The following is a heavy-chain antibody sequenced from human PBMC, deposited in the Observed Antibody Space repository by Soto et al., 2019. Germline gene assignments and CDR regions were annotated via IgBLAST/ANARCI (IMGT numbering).Heavy chain of an antibody. D-gene: IGHD6-13*01. Sequence: ASVKVSCKASGYTFTSYAMHWVRQAPGQRLEWMGWINAGNGNTKYSQKFQGRVTITRDTSASTAYMELSSLRSEDTAVYYCARDRWYSSSWYYRGGNWFDPWGQGTRVTVSS. CDR3: ARDRWYSSSWYYRGGNWFDP. V-gene: IGHV1-3*01. CDR1: GYTFTSYA. J-gene: IGHJ5*02. CDR2: INAGNGNT.